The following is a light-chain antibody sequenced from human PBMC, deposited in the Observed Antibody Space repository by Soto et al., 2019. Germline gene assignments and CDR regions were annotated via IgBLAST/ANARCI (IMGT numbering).Light chain of an antibody. V-gene: IGKV3-20*01. CDR2: DAS. CDR3: QQYAASPIT. CDR1: QSVGRDY. J-gene: IGKJ5*01. Sequence: EIVLTQSPGTLSLSPGESATLSCRASQSVGRDYLAWFQQKPGQPPRLLIHDASSRATGIPDRFSGSGSGTDFTLTISRLEPEDFAVYHCQQYAASPITFGQGTRLEIK.